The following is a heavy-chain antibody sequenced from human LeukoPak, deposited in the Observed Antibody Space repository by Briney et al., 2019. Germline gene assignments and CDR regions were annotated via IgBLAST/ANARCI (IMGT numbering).Heavy chain of an antibody. D-gene: IGHD3-3*01. V-gene: IGHV1-46*01. CDR2: INPSGGST. CDR3: ASRVNDFWSGYCLDY. Sequence: ASVKVSCKASGYTFTSYYMHWVRQAPGQGLEWMGIINPSGGSTSYAQKFQGRVTMTRDTSTSTVYMELSSLRSEDTAVYYCASRVNDFWSGYCLDYWGQGTLVTVSS. CDR1: GYTFTSYY. J-gene: IGHJ4*02.